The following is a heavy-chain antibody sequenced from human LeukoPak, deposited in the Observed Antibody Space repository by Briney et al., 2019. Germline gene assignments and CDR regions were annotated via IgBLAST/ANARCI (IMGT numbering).Heavy chain of an antibody. D-gene: IGHD2-2*01. V-gene: IGHV1-69*01. CDR3: ARDRKGSTSFTGDQ. J-gene: IGHJ4*02. CDR2: IIPIFGTA. CDR1: GGTFISYA. Sequence: SVTVSCKASGGTFISYAISWVRQAPGQGLEWMGGIIPIFGTANYAQKFQGRVTIIADESTSTAYMELSSLRSEDTAVYYCARDRKGSTSFTGDQWGQGTLVTVSS.